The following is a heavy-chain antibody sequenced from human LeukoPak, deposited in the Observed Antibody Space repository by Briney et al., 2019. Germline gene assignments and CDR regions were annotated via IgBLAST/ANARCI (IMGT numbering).Heavy chain of an antibody. CDR1: GYTFTSYG. J-gene: IGHJ3*02. Sequence: ASLKVSCKASGYTFTSYGISWVRQAPGQGLEWMGRISAYNGNTNYAQKLQARGTMTTDTSTSTAYMELRSLRSDDTAVYYCARADARDAFDIWGQGTMVTVSS. CDR2: ISAYNGNT. CDR3: ARADARDAFDI. V-gene: IGHV1-18*01.